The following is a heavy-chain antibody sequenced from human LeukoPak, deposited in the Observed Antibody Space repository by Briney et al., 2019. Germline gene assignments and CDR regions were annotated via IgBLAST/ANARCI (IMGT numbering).Heavy chain of an antibody. CDR3: ARDAAGSSSWPDY. J-gene: IGHJ4*02. Sequence: PGGSLRLSCAASGFIFSSYGMHWVRQAPGKGLEWVAVIWYDESNKYYGDSVKGRFTISRDNSKNTLSLQMNSLRAEDTAVYYCARDAAGSSSWPDYWGQGTLVSVSS. D-gene: IGHD6-13*01. CDR2: IWYDESNK. CDR1: GFIFSSYG. V-gene: IGHV3-33*01.